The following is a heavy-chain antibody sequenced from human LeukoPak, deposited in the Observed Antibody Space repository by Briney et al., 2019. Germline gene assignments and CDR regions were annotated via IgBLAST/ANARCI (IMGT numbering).Heavy chain of an antibody. Sequence: GGSLRLSCAASGFNFDDFGTSWVRQAPGKGLEWVSGINSNGGSTGYADSVKGRFTISRDNAKNCLYLQMNSLRAEDTALYYCARSGYCSGDRCYYYYGLDVWGQGTTVTVSS. CDR1: GFNFDDFG. J-gene: IGHJ6*02. CDR2: INSNGGST. D-gene: IGHD2-15*01. CDR3: ARSGYCSGDRCYYYYGLDV. V-gene: IGHV3-20*04.